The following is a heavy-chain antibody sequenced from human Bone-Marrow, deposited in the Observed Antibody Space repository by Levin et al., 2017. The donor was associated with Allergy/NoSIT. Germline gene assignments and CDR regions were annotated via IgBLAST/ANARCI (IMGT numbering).Heavy chain of an antibody. CDR3: TTASVARVWYNWNDFSDAFDI. CDR2: IKSKTDGGTT. Sequence: GGSLRLSCAASGFTFSNAWMNWVRQAPGKGLEWVGRIKSKTDGGTTDYAAPVKGRFTISRDDSKNTLYLQMNSLKTEDTAVYYCTTASVARVWYNWNDFSDAFDIWGQGTMVTVSS. CDR1: GFTFSNAW. V-gene: IGHV3-15*07. D-gene: IGHD1-1*01. J-gene: IGHJ3*02.